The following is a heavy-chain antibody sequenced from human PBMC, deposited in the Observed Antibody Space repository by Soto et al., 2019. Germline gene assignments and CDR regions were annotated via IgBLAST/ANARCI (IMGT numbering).Heavy chain of an antibody. CDR1: GGTFSSYA. V-gene: IGHV1-69*13. Sequence: SVKVSCKASGGTFSSYAISWVRQAPGQGLEWMGGIIPIFGTANYAQKFQGRVTITADESTSTAYMELSSLRSEDTAVYYCASEGYCGGDCHSSRYYGMDVWGQGTTVTVSS. CDR3: ASEGYCGGDCHSSRYYGMDV. CDR2: IIPIFGTA. J-gene: IGHJ6*02. D-gene: IGHD2-21*02.